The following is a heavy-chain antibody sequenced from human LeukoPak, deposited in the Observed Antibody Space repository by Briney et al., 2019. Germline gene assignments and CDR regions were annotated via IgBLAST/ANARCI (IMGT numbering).Heavy chain of an antibody. J-gene: IGHJ4*02. CDR3: ARGKWVAATYDY. V-gene: IGHV1-18*01. D-gene: IGHD1-26*01. CDR1: GYTFTSYG. CDR2: ISAYNRNT. Sequence: ASVKVSCKASGYTFTSYGISWVRQAPGQGLEWMGWISAYNRNTNYAQKFQGRVTMTTDTFTSTAYMELRSLRSDDTAVYYCARGKWVAATYDYWGRGTLVTVSS.